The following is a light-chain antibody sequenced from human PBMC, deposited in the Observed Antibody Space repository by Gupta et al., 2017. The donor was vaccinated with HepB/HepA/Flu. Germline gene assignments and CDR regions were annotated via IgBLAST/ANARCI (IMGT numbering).Light chain of an antibody. J-gene: IGKJ3*01. CDR3: QQLNSYPRA. Sequence: DIQLTHSPSFLCASVGDRVTMTCRASHGITSYLAWYQQKPGKAPKLLIYAASTLQSGVPSRFSGSGYGTEFTLTISSLQPEDFATYYCQQLNSYPRAFGPGTKVDIK. V-gene: IGKV1-9*01. CDR2: AAS. CDR1: HGITSY.